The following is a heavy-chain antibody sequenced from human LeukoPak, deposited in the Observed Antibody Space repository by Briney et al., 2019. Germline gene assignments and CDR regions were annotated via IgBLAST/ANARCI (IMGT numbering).Heavy chain of an antibody. J-gene: IGHJ6*03. CDR2: IRYDGSNK. D-gene: IGHD2-8*01. V-gene: IGHV3-30*02. Sequence: GRSLRLSCAASGFTFSSYAMHWVRQAPGKGLEWVAFIRYDGSNKYYADSVKGRFTISRDNSKNTVYLQMNSLRAEDTAVYYCAKDRCSNGIGCYYYYMDVWGKGTTVTISS. CDR1: GFTFSSYA. CDR3: AKDRCSNGIGCYYYYMDV.